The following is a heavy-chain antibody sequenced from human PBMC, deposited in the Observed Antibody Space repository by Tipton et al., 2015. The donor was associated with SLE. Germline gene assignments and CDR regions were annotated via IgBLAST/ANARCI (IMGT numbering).Heavy chain of an antibody. Sequence: TLSLTCTVSGGSVSSGRYYWSWIRQPAGKGLEWIGRIFPAGGTNYNPSLKSRVTISVDTSKNQFSLKLSSVTAADTAVYYCARDPQLAGYDLWGQGTLVTVSS. CDR1: GGSVSSGRYY. D-gene: IGHD6-13*01. J-gene: IGHJ5*02. V-gene: IGHV4-61*02. CDR3: ARDPQLAGYDL. CDR2: IFPAGGT.